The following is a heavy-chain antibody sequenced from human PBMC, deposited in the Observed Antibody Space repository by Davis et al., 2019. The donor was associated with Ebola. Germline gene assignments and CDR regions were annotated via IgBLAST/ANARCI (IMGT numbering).Heavy chain of an antibody. CDR3: ARETTGFDY. CDR2: IYYSGST. Sequence: ESLKISCAASGFTVSSNYMSWVRQPPGKGLEWIGYIYYSGSTYYNPSLKSRVTISVDTSKNQFSLKLSSVTAADTAVYYCARETTGFDYWGQGTLVTVSS. V-gene: IGHV4-59*02. CDR1: GFTVSSNY. J-gene: IGHJ4*02. D-gene: IGHD1-14*01.